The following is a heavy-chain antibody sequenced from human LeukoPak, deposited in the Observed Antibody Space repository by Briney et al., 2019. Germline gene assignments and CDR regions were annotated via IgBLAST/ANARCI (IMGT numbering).Heavy chain of an antibody. CDR1: GGSISNYY. J-gene: IGHJ5*02. CDR3: AGPSNQLAS. CDR2: SYNSGNT. V-gene: IGHV4-59*08. Sequence: PSETLSLTCTVSGGSISNYYWSWIRQPPGKGLEWIGYSYNSGNTNYNPSLRSRVTISVDTSKNQFSLKLSSVTAADTAVYYCAGPSNQLASWGQGTLVTVSS. D-gene: IGHD3-3*02.